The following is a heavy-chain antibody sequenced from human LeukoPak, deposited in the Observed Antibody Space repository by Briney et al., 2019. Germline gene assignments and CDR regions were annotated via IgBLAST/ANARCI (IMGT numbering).Heavy chain of an antibody. Sequence: SETLSLTCTVSGGSLSGYYWSWSRQPPGKGVEWIGNLYYMRGAWYKSSLKSRVTTSVDTSRNEFSLKLSSVTAADTAVYYCARRGILWFGFDYWGQGTLVTVSS. V-gene: IGHV4-59*08. D-gene: IGHD3-10*01. J-gene: IGHJ4*02. CDR2: LYYMRGA. CDR1: GGSLSGYY. CDR3: ARRGILWFGFDY.